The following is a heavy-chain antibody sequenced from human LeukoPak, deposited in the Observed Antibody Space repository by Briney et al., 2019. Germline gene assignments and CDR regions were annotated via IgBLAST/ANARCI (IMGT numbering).Heavy chain of an antibody. Sequence: PGGSLRLSCAASGFTFDDYAMHWVRQAPGRGLEWVSLISGDGGSTYYADSVKGRFTISRDNSKNSLYLQMNSLRTEDTALYYCAKDLAMVVTLYYYYMDVWGKGTTVTVSS. CDR1: GFTFDDYA. V-gene: IGHV3-43*02. D-gene: IGHD4-23*01. CDR3: AKDLAMVVTLYYYYMDV. CDR2: ISGDGGST. J-gene: IGHJ6*03.